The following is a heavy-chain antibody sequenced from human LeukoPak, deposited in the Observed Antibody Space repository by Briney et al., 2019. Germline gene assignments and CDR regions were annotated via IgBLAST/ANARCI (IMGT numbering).Heavy chain of an antibody. CDR3: ARDRSGFSGYDFFDY. J-gene: IGHJ4*02. Sequence: ASVKVSCKASGYTFTSHFMHWVRQAPGKGLEWVSVIYSGGSTYYADSVKGRFTISRDNSKNTLYLQMNSLRAEDTAVYYCARDRSGFSGYDFFDYWGQGTLVTVSS. CDR1: GYTFTSHF. CDR2: IYSGGST. D-gene: IGHD5-12*01. V-gene: IGHV3-66*01.